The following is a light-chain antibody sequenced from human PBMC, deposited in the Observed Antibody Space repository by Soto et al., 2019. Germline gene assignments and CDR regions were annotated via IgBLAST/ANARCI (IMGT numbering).Light chain of an antibody. V-gene: IGKV3-15*01. CDR3: QQYGRSGT. CDR2: GAS. J-gene: IGKJ1*01. CDR1: QRISSN. Sequence: VVMTLSPATLSVSPGERATLSCRASQRISSNLAWYQQKPGQAPRLLIYGASTRATGIAARFSGSDSGTEFTLTISSLQSEDLAVYFCQQYGRSGTFGQGTNVDIK.